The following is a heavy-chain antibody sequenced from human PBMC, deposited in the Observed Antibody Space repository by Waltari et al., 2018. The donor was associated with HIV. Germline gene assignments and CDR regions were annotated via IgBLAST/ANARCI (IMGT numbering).Heavy chain of an antibody. CDR3: ARRRISGSYFDY. CDR2: LQPGDSDT. V-gene: IGHV5-51*01. J-gene: IGHJ4*02. D-gene: IGHD3-10*01. Sequence: EVQLVQSGAEVRQAGQSLTISCKGSGYTFTTYSIVWVRQMPGKGLEWMGTLQPGDSDTRYSPSVQGQVTFSADKSINTAYLQWSSLKASDSAMYYCARRRISGSYFDYWGQGTLVTVSS. CDR1: GYTFTTYS.